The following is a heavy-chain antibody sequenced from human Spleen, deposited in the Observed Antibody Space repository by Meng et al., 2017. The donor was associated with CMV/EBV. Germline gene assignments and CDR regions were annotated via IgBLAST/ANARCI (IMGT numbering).Heavy chain of an antibody. D-gene: IGHD3-3*01. CDR1: RSYT. Sequence: RSYTISWVRQAPGQGLEWKGRIIPILGIANYAEKFQGRVTITADKSTSTAYMELSSLRSEDTAVYYCVVEPRITIFGVVYYYGMDVWGQGTTVTVSS. CDR3: VVEPRITIFGVVYYYGMDV. J-gene: IGHJ6*02. V-gene: IGHV1-69*02. CDR2: IIPILGIA.